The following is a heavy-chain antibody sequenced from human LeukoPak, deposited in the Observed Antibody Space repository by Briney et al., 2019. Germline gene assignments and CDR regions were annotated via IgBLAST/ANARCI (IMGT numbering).Heavy chain of an antibody. CDR1: GFTFGSYA. J-gene: IGHJ6*02. CDR3: ATYTHWVAGDV. CDR2: ISGIGVAT. Sequence: GGSLRLSCAGSGFTFGSYAMTWVRQAPGKGLEWVSVISGIGVATYYADSVKGRFTISRDNARNSLYLQMGSLRAEDTAVYYCATYTHWVAGDVWGQGTTVTVSS. V-gene: IGHV3-23*01. D-gene: IGHD3-16*01.